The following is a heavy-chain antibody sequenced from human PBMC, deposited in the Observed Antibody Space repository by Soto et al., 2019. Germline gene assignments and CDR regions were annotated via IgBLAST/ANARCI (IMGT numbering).Heavy chain of an antibody. D-gene: IGHD3-10*01. J-gene: IGHJ1*01. CDR2: IYHSGST. V-gene: IGHV4-30-2*02. Sequence: SETLSLTCAVSGGSIISGGYSWSWIRQPPGKGLEWIGYIYHSGSTYYNPSLKSRVTISVDTSKNQFSLKLSSVTAADTDVYYCARRHGLDIDAYYWGPGILVTVSS. CDR1: GGSIISGGYS. CDR3: ARRHGLDIDAYY.